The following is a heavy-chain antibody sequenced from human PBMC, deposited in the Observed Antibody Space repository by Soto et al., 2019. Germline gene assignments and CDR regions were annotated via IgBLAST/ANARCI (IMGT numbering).Heavy chain of an antibody. Sequence: GGSLRLSCAASGFTFSSYWMHWVRQAPGKGLVWVSRINSDGSGTSYADSVKGRFTISRDNAKNTLYLQMNSLRAEDTAVYYCARGVVVLVPAASFDYWGQGTLVTVSS. CDR1: GFTFSSYW. CDR3: ARGVVVLVPAASFDY. CDR2: INSDGSGT. J-gene: IGHJ4*02. D-gene: IGHD2-2*01. V-gene: IGHV3-74*01.